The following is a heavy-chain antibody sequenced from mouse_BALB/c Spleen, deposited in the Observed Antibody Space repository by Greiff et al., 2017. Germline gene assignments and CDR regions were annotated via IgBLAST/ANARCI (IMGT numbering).Heavy chain of an antibody. CDR2: ISYSGST. CDR1: GYSITSDYA. D-gene: IGHD1-1*01. V-gene: IGHV3-2*02. J-gene: IGHJ1*01. Sequence: EVQLQQSGPGLVKPSQSLSLTCTVTGYSITSDYAWNWIRQFPGNKLEWMGYISYSGSTSYNPSLKSRISITRDTSKNQFFLQLNSVTTEDTATYYCASLITTVPYWYFDVWGAGTTVTVSS. CDR3: ASLITTVPYWYFDV.